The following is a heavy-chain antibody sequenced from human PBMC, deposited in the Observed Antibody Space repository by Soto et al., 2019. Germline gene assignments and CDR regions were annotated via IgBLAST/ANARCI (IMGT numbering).Heavy chain of an antibody. D-gene: IGHD3-16*02. Sequence: GGPLKNSCAASGFTISSYSMGGVRKAAVKVLEWVAAISGSGGSTYYADSVKVRCTIARDNSKNTLYLQMNSLRAEDTAVYYSAKDVMLTFGGVLAIRWRDPWGQGTLVTVSS. J-gene: IGHJ5*02. CDR1: GFTISSYS. V-gene: IGHV3-23*01. CDR3: AKDVMLTFGGVLAIRWRDP. CDR2: ISGSGGST.